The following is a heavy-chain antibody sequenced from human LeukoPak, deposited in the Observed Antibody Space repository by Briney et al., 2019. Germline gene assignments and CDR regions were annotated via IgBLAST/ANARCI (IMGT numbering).Heavy chain of an antibody. CDR3: ARDRRGRVD. D-gene: IGHD1-26*01. J-gene: IGHJ4*02. CDR2: IYTSGST. CDR1: GGSISSGSYY. V-gene: IGHV4-61*02. Sequence: SQTLSLTCTVSGGSISSGSYYWSWLRQPAGKGLEWIGRIYTSGSTNYNPSLKSRVTISVDTSKNQFSLKLSSVTAADTAVYYCARDRRGRVDWGQGTLVTVSS.